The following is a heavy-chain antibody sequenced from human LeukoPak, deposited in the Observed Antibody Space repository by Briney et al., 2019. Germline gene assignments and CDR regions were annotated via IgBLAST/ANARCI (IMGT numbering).Heavy chain of an antibody. Sequence: SETLSLTCTVSGDSISISSYYWGWIRQPPGKGLEWIASIYYSGSTYYNPSLKSRVTISVDTSENQLSLKLSSLTAADTAVYYCARHEYSGSYYGLSWFDPWGQGTLVTVSS. CDR1: GDSISISSYY. V-gene: IGHV4-39*01. CDR3: ARHEYSGSYYGLSWFDP. CDR2: IYYSGST. J-gene: IGHJ5*02. D-gene: IGHD1-26*01.